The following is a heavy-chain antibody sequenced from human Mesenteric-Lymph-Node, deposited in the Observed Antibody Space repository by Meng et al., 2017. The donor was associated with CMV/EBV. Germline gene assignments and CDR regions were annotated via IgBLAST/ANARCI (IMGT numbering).Heavy chain of an antibody. CDR3: AKGNTMVRGALYYYYGMDV. CDR2: IWFDGSNT. V-gene: IGHV3-33*06. D-gene: IGHD3-10*01. J-gene: IGHJ6*02. Sequence: GESLKISCAASGFTFSIYDMHWVRQAPGKGLEWVAVIWFDGSNTYYADSVKGRFTISRDNSKNMVFLQMNSLRAEDTAVYYCAKGNTMVRGALYYYYGMDVWGQGTTVTVSS. CDR1: GFTFSIYD.